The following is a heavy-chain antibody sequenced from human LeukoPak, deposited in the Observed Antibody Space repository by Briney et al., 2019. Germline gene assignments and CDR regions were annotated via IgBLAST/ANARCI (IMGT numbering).Heavy chain of an antibody. CDR3: ARAAAGPFDY. Sequence: GGSLRLSCAASGFTFSSYWMSWIRQAPGKGLEWVSYISSSSSYTNYADSVKGRFTISRDNAKNSLYLQMNSLRAEDTAVYYCARAAAGPFDYWGQGTLVTVSS. D-gene: IGHD6-13*01. CDR1: GFTFSSYW. V-gene: IGHV3-11*06. CDR2: ISSSSSYT. J-gene: IGHJ4*02.